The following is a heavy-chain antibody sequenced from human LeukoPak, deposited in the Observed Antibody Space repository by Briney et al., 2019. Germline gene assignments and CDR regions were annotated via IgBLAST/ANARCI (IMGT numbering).Heavy chain of an antibody. Sequence: ASVKVSCKASGYTFTSYYMHWVRQAPGQGLEWMGIINPSGGSTNYAQKLQGRVTMTTDTSTSTAYMELRSLRFDDTAVYYCARTGDSVGVGPDYWGQGTLVTVSS. CDR3: ARTGDSVGVGPDY. CDR1: GYTFTSYY. CDR2: INPSGGST. D-gene: IGHD1-26*01. J-gene: IGHJ4*02. V-gene: IGHV1-46*01.